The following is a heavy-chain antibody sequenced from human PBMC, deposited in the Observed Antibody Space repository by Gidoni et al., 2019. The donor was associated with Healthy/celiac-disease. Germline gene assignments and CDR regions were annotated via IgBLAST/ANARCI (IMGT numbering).Heavy chain of an antibody. CDR1: GFTFSSSG. CDR3: AKGASYYDSSGYYPPLDY. J-gene: IGHJ4*01. V-gene: IGHV3-30*18. CDR2: ISYDGSNK. D-gene: IGHD3-22*01. Sequence: QVQLVESGGGVVQPGRSLRLSCAASGFTFSSSGMHWVRQAPGKGLEWVAVISYDGSNKYYADSVKGRFTISRDNSKNTLYLQMNSLRAEDTAVYYCAKGASYYDSSGYYPPLDYWGQGTLVTVSS.